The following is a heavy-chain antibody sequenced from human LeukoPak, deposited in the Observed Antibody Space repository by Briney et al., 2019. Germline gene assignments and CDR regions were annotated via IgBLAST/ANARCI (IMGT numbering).Heavy chain of an antibody. V-gene: IGHV3-23*01. CDR2: ISPGADIT. D-gene: IGHD5-24*01. J-gene: IGHJ5*02. CDR3: AKDCGWLHFCS. CDR1: GFTFSIHG. Sequence: GGTLRLSCAASGFTFSIHGMNWVRQAPGKGLEWVSGISPGADITYYAESVKGRFTISRDNSKNTLYLQINTLRAEDTAIYYCAKDCGWLHFCSWGQGTLVTVSS.